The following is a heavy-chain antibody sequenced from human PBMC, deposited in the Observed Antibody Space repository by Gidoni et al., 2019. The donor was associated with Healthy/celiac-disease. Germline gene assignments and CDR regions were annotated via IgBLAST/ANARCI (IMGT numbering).Heavy chain of an antibody. CDR3: TRHYYGSGSYNDY. D-gene: IGHD3-10*01. J-gene: IGHJ4*02. CDR1: GFTFSGSA. CDR2: IRSKANSYAT. V-gene: IGHV3-73*02. Sequence: EVQLVESGGGLVQPGGSLTLSCAASGFTFSGSAMHWVRQASGKGLEWVGRIRSKANSYATAYAASVKGSFTISRDDSKNTAYLQMNSLKTEDTAVYYCTRHYYGSGSYNDYWGQGTLVTVSS.